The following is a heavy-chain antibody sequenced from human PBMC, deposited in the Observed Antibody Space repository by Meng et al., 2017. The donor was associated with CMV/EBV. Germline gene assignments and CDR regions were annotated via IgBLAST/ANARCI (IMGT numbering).Heavy chain of an antibody. CDR1: GFTLSNAW. CDR3: TTVTIQNDY. Sequence: LSLTCAAPGFTLSNAWMSLVRQPPGKGLEWVGRIKSKTDGGTTDYAAPVKCRFTISRDDSHNTLYLQMNSLKPEDTAVYHCTTVTIQNDYWGQGTLVTVSS. CDR2: IKSKTDGGTT. D-gene: IGHD3-3*01. J-gene: IGHJ4*02. V-gene: IGHV3-15*01.